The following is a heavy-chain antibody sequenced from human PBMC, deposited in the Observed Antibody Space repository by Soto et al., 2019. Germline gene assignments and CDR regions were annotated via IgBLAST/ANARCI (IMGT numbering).Heavy chain of an antibody. V-gene: IGHV4-59*01. CDR1: GGSISSYY. CDR2: IYYSGST. J-gene: IGHJ6*02. CDR3: ARWSPNIVVVPAAIDNYGMDV. Sequence: SETLSLTCTVSGGSISSYYWSWIRQPPGKGLEWIGYIYYSGSTNYNPSLKSRVTISVDTSKNQFSLKLSSVTAADTAVYYCARWSPNIVVVPAAIDNYGMDVWGQGTTVTVSS. D-gene: IGHD2-2*01.